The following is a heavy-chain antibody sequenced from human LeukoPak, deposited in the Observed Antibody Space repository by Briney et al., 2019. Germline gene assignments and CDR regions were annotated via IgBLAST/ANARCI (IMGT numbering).Heavy chain of an antibody. CDR1: GYTFTSYA. CDR3: ARGLGKKYYYYYYMDV. CDR2: INTNTGNP. J-gene: IGHJ6*03. D-gene: IGHD7-27*01. Sequence: GASVKVSCKASGYTFTSYAMNWVRQAPGQGLEWMGWINTNTGNPTYAQGFTGRFVFSLDTSVSTAYLQISSLKAEDTAVYYCARGLGKKYYYYYYMDVWGKGTTVTVSS. V-gene: IGHV7-4-1*02.